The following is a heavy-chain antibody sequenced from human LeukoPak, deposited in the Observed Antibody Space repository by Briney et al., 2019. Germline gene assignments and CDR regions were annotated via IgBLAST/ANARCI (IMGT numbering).Heavy chain of an antibody. J-gene: IGHJ4*02. V-gene: IGHV3-21*01. CDR2: ISSSSGYI. Sequence: PGGSLRLSCAASGFTFSSYNMNWVRQAPGKGLEWVSSISSSSGYIYYADSVKGRFTISRDNAKNSLYLQMNSLKAEDTAVYYCARDRYYYDSRGYLLDYWGQGTLVTVSS. CDR3: ARDRYYYDSRGYLLDY. CDR1: GFTFSSYN. D-gene: IGHD3-22*01.